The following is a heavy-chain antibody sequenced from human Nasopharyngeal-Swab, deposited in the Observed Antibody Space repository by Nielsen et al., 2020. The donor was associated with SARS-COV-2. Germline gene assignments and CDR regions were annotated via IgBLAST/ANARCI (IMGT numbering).Heavy chain of an antibody. CDR3: ARAGGGYSYADY. V-gene: IGHV3-30*04. Sequence: GGSLRPSCAASGLTSSSYAMHWVRQAPGKGLEWVAVISYDGSNKYYADSVKGRFTISRDNSRNTLYLQMNSRRAEDTAVYYCARAGGGYSYADYWGQGTLVTVSS. CDR1: GLTSSSYA. D-gene: IGHD5-18*01. CDR2: ISYDGSNK. J-gene: IGHJ4*02.